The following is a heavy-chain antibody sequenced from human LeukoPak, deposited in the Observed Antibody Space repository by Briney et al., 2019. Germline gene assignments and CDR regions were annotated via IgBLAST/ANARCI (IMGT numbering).Heavy chain of an antibody. V-gene: IGHV3-53*01. D-gene: IGHD3-22*01. CDR2: IYSSGNT. CDR1: GFTVNSNY. Sequence: PGGSLRLSCAASGFTVNSNYMNWVRQAPGKGLEWVSVIYSSGNTYYADSVKGRFTISRDNSKNTLYLQMNSLRAEDTAVYYCARAVSSGYDPFDYWGQGTLVTVSS. J-gene: IGHJ4*02. CDR3: ARAVSSGYDPFDY.